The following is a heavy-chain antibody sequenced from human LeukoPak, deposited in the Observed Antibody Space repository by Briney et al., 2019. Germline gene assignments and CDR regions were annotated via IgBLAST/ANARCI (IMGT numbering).Heavy chain of an antibody. J-gene: IGHJ4*02. CDR3: ARYSRITMVRVDY. V-gene: IGHV4-61*02. CDR1: GASISSGSYY. Sequence: SETLSLTCTVSGASISSGSYYWSWIRQPAGKGLEWIGRVYTSGSTNYNPSLKSRVNISLDTPKNQFSLKLISVTAADTAVYYCARYSRITMVRVDYWGQGTLVTVSS. D-gene: IGHD3-10*01. CDR2: VYTSGST.